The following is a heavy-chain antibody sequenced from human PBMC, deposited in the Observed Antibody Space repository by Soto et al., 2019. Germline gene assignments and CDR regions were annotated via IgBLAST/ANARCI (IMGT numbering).Heavy chain of an antibody. CDR2: INHSGST. V-gene: IGHV4-34*01. Sequence: SETLSLTCAVYGGSFSGYYWSWIRQPPGKGLEWMGEINHSGSTNYNPSLKSRVTISVDTSKNQFSLKLSSVTAADTAVYYCARMLRGYDRGAFDYWGQGTLVTVSS. D-gene: IGHD5-12*01. CDR1: GGSFSGYY. J-gene: IGHJ4*02. CDR3: ARMLRGYDRGAFDY.